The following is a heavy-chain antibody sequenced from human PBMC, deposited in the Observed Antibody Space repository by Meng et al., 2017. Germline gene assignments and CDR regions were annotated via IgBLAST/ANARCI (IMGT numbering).Heavy chain of an antibody. CDR2: IDPKNGDT. V-gene: IGHV1-2*06. D-gene: IGHD6-13*01. J-gene: IGHJ4*02. Sequence: QVQLVQSGAEGKKPGASVKVSCKPSGYNFPDYYIHWVRQAPGHGLEWMGRIDPKNGDTHYAQKFQGRVTMTGDTSISTAYMDLSGLRSDDTAVYYCARDEDISAAGKLFGDYWGQGTLVTVSS. CDR3: ARDEDISAAGKLFGDY. CDR1: GYNFPDYY.